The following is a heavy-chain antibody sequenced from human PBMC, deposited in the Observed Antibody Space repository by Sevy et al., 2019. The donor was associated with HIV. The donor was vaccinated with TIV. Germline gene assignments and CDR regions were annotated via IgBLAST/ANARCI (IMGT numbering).Heavy chain of an antibody. J-gene: IGHJ6*02. D-gene: IGHD6-13*01. CDR2: ISSSSSYI. CDR3: ARDGGYIREYSSSRYNYYGMDV. CDR1: GFTFSSYS. V-gene: IGHV3-21*01. Sequence: GGSLRLSCAASGFTFSSYSMNWVRQAPGKGLEWVSSISSSSSYIYYADSVKGRFTISRDNAKNSLYLQMYSLRAEDTAVYYCARDGGYIREYSSSRYNYYGMDVWGQGTTVTVSS.